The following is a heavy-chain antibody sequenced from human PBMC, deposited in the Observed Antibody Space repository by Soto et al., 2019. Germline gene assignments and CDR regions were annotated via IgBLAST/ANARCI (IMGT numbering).Heavy chain of an antibody. Sequence: SVKVSCKASGGTFSSYAISWVRQAPGQGLEWMGGIIPIFGTANYAQKFQGRVTITADESTSTAYMELSSLRSEDTAVYYCAAFYGSGSYPDYWGQGTLVTVSS. CDR1: GGTFSSYA. J-gene: IGHJ4*02. CDR3: AAFYGSGSYPDY. V-gene: IGHV1-69*13. CDR2: IIPIFGTA. D-gene: IGHD3-10*01.